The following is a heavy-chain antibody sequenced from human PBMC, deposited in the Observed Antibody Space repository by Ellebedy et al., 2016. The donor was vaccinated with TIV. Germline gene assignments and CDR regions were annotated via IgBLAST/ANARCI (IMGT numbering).Heavy chain of an antibody. J-gene: IGHJ3*02. V-gene: IGHV4-31*03. CDR3: ARDYDILTGYYYEGAFDI. CDR1: GGSISSGGYY. D-gene: IGHD3-9*01. CDR2: IYYSGST. Sequence: LRLXXTVSGGSISSGGYYWSWIRQHPGKGLEWIGYIYYSGSTYYNPSLKSRVTISVDTSKNQFSLKLSSVTAADTAVYYCARDYDILTGYYYEGAFDIWGQGTMVTVSS.